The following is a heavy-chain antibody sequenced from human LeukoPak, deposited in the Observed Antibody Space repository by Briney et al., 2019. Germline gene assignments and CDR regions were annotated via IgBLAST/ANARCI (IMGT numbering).Heavy chain of an antibody. CDR3: ARDGLYCSGGSCYSNWFDP. CDR1: GFTFSSYA. D-gene: IGHD2-15*01. CDR2: ISYDGSNK. Sequence: PGRSLRLSCAASGFTFSSYAMHWVRQAPGKALEWVAVISYDGSNKYYADSVKGRFTISRDNSKNTLYLQMNSLRAEDTAVYYCARDGLYCSGGSCYSNWFDPWGQGTLVTVSS. J-gene: IGHJ5*02. V-gene: IGHV3-30-3*01.